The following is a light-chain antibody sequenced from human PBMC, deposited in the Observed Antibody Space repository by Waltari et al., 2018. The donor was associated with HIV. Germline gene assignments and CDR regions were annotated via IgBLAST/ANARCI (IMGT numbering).Light chain of an antibody. CDR3: ASYTGSSTWV. J-gene: IGLJ3*02. V-gene: IGLV2-14*01. CDR1: SSDVGGYHF. CDR2: EVS. Sequence: QSALTQPASVSGSPGQSITISCTGPSSDVGGYHFVSLYQHHPGKAPKLVIYEVSNRPSGVSNRFSGFKSGNTASLTISGLQAEDEGDYYCASYTGSSTWVFGGGTNLTVL.